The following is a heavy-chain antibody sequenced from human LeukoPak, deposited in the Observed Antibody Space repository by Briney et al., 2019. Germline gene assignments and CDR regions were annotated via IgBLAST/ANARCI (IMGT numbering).Heavy chain of an antibody. V-gene: IGHV4-39*07. Sequence: SSETLSLTCTVSGGSFSSSSYYWVWIRQPPGKGLEWIGSIYYTESTYYNPSLKSRVTISIDTSKKQFSLKLSSVTAADTAVYYCARLGLDLGELSLDYWGQGTLVTVSS. CDR2: IYYTEST. D-gene: IGHD3-16*02. CDR1: GGSFSSSSYY. CDR3: ARLGLDLGELSLDY. J-gene: IGHJ4*02.